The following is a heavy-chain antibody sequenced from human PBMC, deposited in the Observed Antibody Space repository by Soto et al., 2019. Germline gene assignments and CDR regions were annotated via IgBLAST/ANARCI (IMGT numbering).Heavy chain of an antibody. CDR2: ISSSSVTI. J-gene: IGHJ6*02. D-gene: IGHD2-15*01. CDR1: GFTFSTYS. V-gene: IGHV3-48*02. CDR3: ARDRLGCSGGGCYSGYYGMDV. Sequence: EVQLVESGGGLVQPGGSLRLSCAASGFTFSTYSLNWVRQAPGKGLEWVSYISSSSVTINYADSVKGRFTISRDNANNSLYLQMNSLRDEDTAVYYCARDRLGCSGGGCYSGYYGMDVLGQGTTVTVSS.